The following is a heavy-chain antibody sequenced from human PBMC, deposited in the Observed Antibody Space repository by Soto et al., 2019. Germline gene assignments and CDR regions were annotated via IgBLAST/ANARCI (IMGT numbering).Heavy chain of an antibody. Sequence: GGSLRLSCAASGFTFSDYYMSWIRQAPGKGLEWVSYISSSSSYTNYADSVKGRFTISRDNAKNSLYLQMNSLRAEDTAVYYCASIHYDILTGYIDYWGQGTLVTVSS. CDR1: GFTFSDYY. CDR2: ISSSSSYT. D-gene: IGHD3-9*01. CDR3: ASIHYDILTGYIDY. V-gene: IGHV3-11*06. J-gene: IGHJ4*02.